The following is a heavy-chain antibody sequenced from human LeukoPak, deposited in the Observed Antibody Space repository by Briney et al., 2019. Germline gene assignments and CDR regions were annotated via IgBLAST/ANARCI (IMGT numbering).Heavy chain of an antibody. D-gene: IGHD1-26*01. CDR3: AKGSTYSGSLVDY. CDR1: GFTFSSYW. CDR2: INTDGSST. Sequence: GGSLRLSCAASGFTFSSYWMHWVRQAPGKGLVWVSRINTDGSSTSYADSVKGRFTISRDNAKNTLYLQMNSLRPEDTAVYYCAKGSTYSGSLVDYWGQGTLVTVSS. V-gene: IGHV3-74*01. J-gene: IGHJ4*02.